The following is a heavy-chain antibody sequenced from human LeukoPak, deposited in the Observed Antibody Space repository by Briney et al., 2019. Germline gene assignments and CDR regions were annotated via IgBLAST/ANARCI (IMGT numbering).Heavy chain of an antibody. Sequence: SETLSLTCTVSGGSISSSSYYWGWIRQPPGKGLEWIGSIYYSGSTYYNPSLKSRVTISVDTSKNQFSLKLSSVTAADTAVYCARHRRDGRYSHAFDIWGQGTMVTVSS. CDR1: GGSISSSSYY. J-gene: IGHJ3*02. CDR3: ARHRRDGRYSHAFDI. V-gene: IGHV4-39*01. D-gene: IGHD5-18*01. CDR2: IYYSGST.